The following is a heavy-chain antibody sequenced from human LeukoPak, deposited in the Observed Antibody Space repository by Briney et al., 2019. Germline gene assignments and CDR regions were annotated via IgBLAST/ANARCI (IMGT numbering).Heavy chain of an antibody. D-gene: IGHD2-8*01. CDR2: IYYSGST. CDR3: ARHSYAGSQYYFDY. V-gene: IGHV4-59*08. CDR1: GVSISSYY. J-gene: IGHJ4*02. Sequence: SETLSLTCTVSGVSISSYYWSWIRQPPGKGQEWVGYIYYSGSTNYNPSLKSRVTISVDTSKNQFSLKLSSVTAADTAVYYCARHSYAGSQYYFDYWGQGTLVTVSS.